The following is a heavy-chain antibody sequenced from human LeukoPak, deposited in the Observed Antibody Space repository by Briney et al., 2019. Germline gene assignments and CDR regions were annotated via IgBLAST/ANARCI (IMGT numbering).Heavy chain of an antibody. CDR2: ISFSGST. J-gene: IGHJ5*02. V-gene: IGHV4-4*07. Sequence: SETLSLTCTVSGASISSYYWSWIRQPAAKGLEWIGRISFSGSTDYNPSLKSRVAMSLDSSKTQFSLKLSSVTTADTAIYYCARDSGTTGEVRFDPWGQGILVTVSA. CDR1: GASISSYY. CDR3: ARDSGTTGEVRFDP. D-gene: IGHD4-17*01.